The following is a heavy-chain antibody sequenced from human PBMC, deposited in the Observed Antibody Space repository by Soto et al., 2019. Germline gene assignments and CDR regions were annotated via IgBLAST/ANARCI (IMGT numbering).Heavy chain of an antibody. Sequence: KASETLSLTCSVSGASVSDKTFYWSWLRQSPGKGLEWIGYIYYSGTTNYNPSLKGRFTISVDTSKNQFSLRLNSVTAADTALYYCARTTAVPNTLRSRYYFDYWGQGMLVTVS. CDR1: GASVSDKTFY. CDR2: IYYSGTT. CDR3: ARTTAVPNTLRSRYYFDY. V-gene: IGHV4-61*01. D-gene: IGHD4-17*01. J-gene: IGHJ4*02.